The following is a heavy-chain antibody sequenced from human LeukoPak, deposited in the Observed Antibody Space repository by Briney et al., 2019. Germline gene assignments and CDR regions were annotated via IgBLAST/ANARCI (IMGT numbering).Heavy chain of an antibody. D-gene: IGHD4-17*01. V-gene: IGHV1-18*01. CDR3: ARDSRLGYGESNYYYGMDV. Sequence: ASAKVSCKASGYTFTSYGISWVRQAPGQGLEWMGWISAYNGNTNYAQKLQGRVTMTTDTSTSTAYMELRSLRSDDTAVYYCARDSRLGYGESNYYYGMDVWGQGTTVTVSS. CDR1: GYTFTSYG. CDR2: ISAYNGNT. J-gene: IGHJ6*02.